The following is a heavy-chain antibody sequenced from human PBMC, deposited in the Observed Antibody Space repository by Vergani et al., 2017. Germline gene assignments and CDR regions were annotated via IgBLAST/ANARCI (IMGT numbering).Heavy chain of an antibody. CDR1: GGSISSSSYY. Sequence: QVQLQESGPGLVKPSETLSLTCTVSGGSISSSSYYWGWIRQPPGKGLEWIGSIYYSGSTYYNPSLKSRVTISVDTSKNQFSLKLSSVTAADTAVYYCARHYYDSSGHDAFDIWGQGTMVTVSS. J-gene: IGHJ3*02. D-gene: IGHD3-22*01. CDR2: IYYSGST. V-gene: IGHV4-39*01. CDR3: ARHYYDSSGHDAFDI.